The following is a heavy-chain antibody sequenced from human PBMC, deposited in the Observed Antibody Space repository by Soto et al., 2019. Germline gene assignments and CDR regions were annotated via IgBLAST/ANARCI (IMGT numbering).Heavy chain of an antibody. J-gene: IGHJ6*02. Sequence: SVKVSCKASGCTFSSLDINWVRQAPGQGLEWMGGIIPIAETTNYAQIFQGRVSIVADISTSTAYMELSRLRSEDTAVYYCARALLWHSYDSCGYYPDFHATDVWGQGPRVTVSS. V-gene: IGHV1-69*06. D-gene: IGHD3-22*01. CDR3: ARALLWHSYDSCGYYPDFHATDV. CDR1: GCTFSSLD. CDR2: IIPIAETT.